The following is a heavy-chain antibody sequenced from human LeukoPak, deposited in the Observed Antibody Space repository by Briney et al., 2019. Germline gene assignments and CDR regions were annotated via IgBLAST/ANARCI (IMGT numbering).Heavy chain of an antibody. V-gene: IGHV3-23*01. Sequence: GGSLRLSCAASGFTFSSYSMNWVRQAPGKGLEWVSGISGSGGSTYYADSVKGRFTISRDNSKNTLYLQMNSLRAEDTAVYYCAKEMGDGYNVDSWGQGTLVTVSS. CDR1: GFTFSSYS. J-gene: IGHJ4*02. CDR2: ISGSGGST. D-gene: IGHD5-24*01. CDR3: AKEMGDGYNVDS.